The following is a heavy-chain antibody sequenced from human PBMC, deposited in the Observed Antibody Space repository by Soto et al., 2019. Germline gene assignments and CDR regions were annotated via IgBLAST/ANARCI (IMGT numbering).Heavy chain of an antibody. J-gene: IGHJ4*02. CDR3: TTGGNSVVDHY. V-gene: IGHV3-15*01. Sequence: GGSLILSCAASGFTFGDYIMHWIRQAPGKGLEWVGRIKSKTDGGTIDYAAPVKGRFTISRDDSKNTLYLQMNSLKTEDTAVYYCTTGGNSVVDHYWGQGMLVTVSS. D-gene: IGHD1-1*01. CDR2: IKSKTDGGTI. CDR1: GFTFGDYI.